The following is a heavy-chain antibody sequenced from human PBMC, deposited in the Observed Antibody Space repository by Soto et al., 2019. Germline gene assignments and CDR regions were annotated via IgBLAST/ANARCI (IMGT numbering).Heavy chain of an antibody. CDR3: AVAQLTSWYVWFDP. Sequence: SETLSLTCTVSGGSISSYYWSWIRQPPGKGLEWIGYIYYSGSTNYNPSLKSRVTISVDTSKNQFSLKLSSVTAADTAVYYCAVAQLTSWYVWFDPWGQGTLVTVSS. CDR1: GGSISSYY. CDR2: IYYSGST. V-gene: IGHV4-59*08. D-gene: IGHD6-13*01. J-gene: IGHJ5*02.